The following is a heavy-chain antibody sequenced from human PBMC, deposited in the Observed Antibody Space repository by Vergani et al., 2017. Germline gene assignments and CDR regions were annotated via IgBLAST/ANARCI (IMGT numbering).Heavy chain of an antibody. D-gene: IGHD3-9*01. Sequence: EVQPVESGGGLVKPGGSLRLSCTTSGFTFSSAWMSWVRQAPGKGLEWVSSISSSSSYIYYADSVKGRFTISRDNSKNMLFLQMNNLRTEDTAIYYCAKQYFVSQNYLCDYWGQGTLVTVSS. CDR3: AKQYFVSQNYLCDY. CDR2: ISSSSSYI. J-gene: IGHJ4*02. CDR1: GFTFSSAW. V-gene: IGHV3-21*04.